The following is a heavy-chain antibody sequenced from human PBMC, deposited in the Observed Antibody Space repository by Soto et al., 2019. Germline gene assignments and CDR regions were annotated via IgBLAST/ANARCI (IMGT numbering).Heavy chain of an antibody. CDR3: ATRITVFGLLIPPFDP. J-gene: IGHJ5*02. CDR1: GGSVNGYY. V-gene: IGHV4-34*01. D-gene: IGHD3-3*01. Sequence: PSKPLSLTCAVYGGSVNGYYWNWIRQPPGKGLEWIGEINHTGGTHYNPSLKSRVTMSVDTSKNQFSLRLSSVTAADTAIYYCATRITVFGLLIPPFDPWGQGTLVTVSS. CDR2: INHTGGT.